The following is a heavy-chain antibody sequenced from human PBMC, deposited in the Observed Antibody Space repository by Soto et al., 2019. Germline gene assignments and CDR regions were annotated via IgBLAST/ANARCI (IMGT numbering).Heavy chain of an antibody. V-gene: IGHV3-33*01. CDR2: MWFDGSSE. J-gene: IGHJ6*02. CDR3: ARDVGDVMSTLQTYGMDV. CDR1: GFTFSNYG. Sequence: QVQLVESGGAVVQPGRSLRLSCVGSGFTFSNYGMHWVRQAPGKGLEWVAVMWFDGSSEFYTDSVKGRFTISRDNSQNRLYLQMNSLRVEDTAVYYCARDVGDVMSTLQTYGMDVWGRGTTVTVSS. D-gene: IGHD5-12*01.